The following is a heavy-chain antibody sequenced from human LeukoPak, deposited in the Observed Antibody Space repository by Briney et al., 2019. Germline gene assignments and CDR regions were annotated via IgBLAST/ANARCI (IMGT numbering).Heavy chain of an antibody. D-gene: IGHD3-22*01. CDR2: IIPIFGTA. CDR3: ARGSDYYDSSGPFYY. J-gene: IGHJ4*02. Sequence: SVKVSCKASGGTFTSYAISWLRQAPGQRLEWMGGIIPIFGTANYAQKIQGRVTITADESTSTAYIELSRLRSEDTAVYYCARGSDYYDSSGPFYYWGQGTLVSASS. V-gene: IGHV1-69*01. CDR1: GGTFTSYA.